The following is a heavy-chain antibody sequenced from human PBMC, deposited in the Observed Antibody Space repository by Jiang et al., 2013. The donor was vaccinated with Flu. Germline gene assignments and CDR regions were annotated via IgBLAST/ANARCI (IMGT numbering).Heavy chain of an antibody. Sequence: LLESGGGLVQPGGSLRLSCAASGFTFSSYDMHWVRQATGKGLEWVSAIGTAGDTYYPGSVKGRFTISRENAKNSLYLQMNSLRAGDTAVYYCARGRYGDYVLDYWGQGTLVTVSS. CDR3: ARGRYGDYVLDY. CDR1: GFTFSSYD. D-gene: IGHD4-17*01. CDR2: IGTAGDT. J-gene: IGHJ4*02. V-gene: IGHV3-13*01.